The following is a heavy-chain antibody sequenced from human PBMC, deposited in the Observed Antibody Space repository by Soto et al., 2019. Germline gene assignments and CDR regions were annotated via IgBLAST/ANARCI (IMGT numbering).Heavy chain of an antibody. D-gene: IGHD3-22*01. CDR2: IDPSDSYT. V-gene: IGHV5-10-1*01. Sequence: PVESLKLSCKGSGYNFTSYLISWVRQKPGKGLEWMGRIDPSDSYTNDSPSFQGHVTMSVDKSISTAYLQWSSLKASDIAIYSCARCGHDSSGYYRTFDYWGQGTLVTVSS. J-gene: IGHJ4*02. CDR3: ARCGHDSSGYYRTFDY. CDR1: GYNFTSYL.